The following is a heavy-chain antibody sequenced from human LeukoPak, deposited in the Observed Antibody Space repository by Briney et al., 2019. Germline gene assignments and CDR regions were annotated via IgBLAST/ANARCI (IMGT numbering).Heavy chain of an antibody. V-gene: IGHV3-30*18. CDR2: ISYDGSNK. Sequence: SCKASGYTFTSYYMHWVRQAPGKGLEWVAVISYDGSNKYYADSVKGRFTISRDNSKNTLYLQMNSLRAEDTAVYYCAKGVNYYGSGSYYNFDYWGQGTLVTVSS. CDR1: GYTFTSYY. J-gene: IGHJ4*02. D-gene: IGHD3-10*01. CDR3: AKGVNYYGSGSYYNFDY.